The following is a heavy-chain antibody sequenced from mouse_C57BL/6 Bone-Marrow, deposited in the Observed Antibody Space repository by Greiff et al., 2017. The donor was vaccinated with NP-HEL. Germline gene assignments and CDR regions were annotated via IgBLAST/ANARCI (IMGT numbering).Heavy chain of an antibody. V-gene: IGHV1-9*01. Sequence: QVQLQQSGAELMKPGASVKLSCKATGYTFTGYWIEWVKQRPGHGLEWIGEILPGSGSTNYNAKFKGKATFTADTSSNTAYMQLSSLTTEDSAIYYCARVYYCGSSYRSWFAYWGQGTLVTVSA. CDR2: ILPGSGST. J-gene: IGHJ3*01. CDR1: GYTFTGYW. D-gene: IGHD1-1*01. CDR3: ARVYYCGSSYRSWFAY.